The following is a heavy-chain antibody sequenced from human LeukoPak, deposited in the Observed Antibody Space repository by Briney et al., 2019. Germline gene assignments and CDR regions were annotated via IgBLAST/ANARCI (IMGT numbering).Heavy chain of an antibody. CDR3: ATEWLLGAMNAFDI. V-gene: IGHV3-48*03. J-gene: IGHJ3*02. Sequence: PGGSLRLSCVASEFTFSSYEMNWVRQAPGKGLEWVSYISGSGSPIFYADSVKGRFTISRDKAQNSRYLQMNSLRAEDTAVYYCATEWLLGAMNAFDIWGQGTMVTVSS. D-gene: IGHD3-22*01. CDR1: EFTFSSYE. CDR2: ISGSGSPI.